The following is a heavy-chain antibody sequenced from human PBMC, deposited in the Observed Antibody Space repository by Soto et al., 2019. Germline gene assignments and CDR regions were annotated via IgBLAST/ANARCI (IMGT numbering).Heavy chain of an antibody. D-gene: IGHD2-21*01. CDR3: AYIQDAYEN. J-gene: IGHJ4*02. CDR2: LYWDDDK. V-gene: IGHV2-5*02. Sequence: QITLKESGPSLVKPTQTLTLTCTFSGFSLSTSGVSVGWIRQPPRKALEWLALLYWDDDKRYSPSLKSRLTVTKDTSKNQVVLTMTNMDPVDTATYYCAYIQDAYENWCQGTLVTVSS. CDR1: GFSLSTSGVS.